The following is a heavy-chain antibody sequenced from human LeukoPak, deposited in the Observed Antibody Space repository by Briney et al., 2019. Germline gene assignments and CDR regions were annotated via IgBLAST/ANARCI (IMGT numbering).Heavy chain of an antibody. D-gene: IGHD6-6*01. CDR2: IYYSGST. Sequence: SETLSLTCTVSGGSIGSSSFYGGWIRQPPGKGLEWIGTIYYSGSTYYNPSLKSRVTISVDTSKNQFSLKLSSVTAADTAVYYCASSTRAPRHPVDPWGQGTLVTVSS. V-gene: IGHV4-39*01. CDR1: GGSIGSSSFY. CDR3: ASSTRAPRHPVDP. J-gene: IGHJ5*02.